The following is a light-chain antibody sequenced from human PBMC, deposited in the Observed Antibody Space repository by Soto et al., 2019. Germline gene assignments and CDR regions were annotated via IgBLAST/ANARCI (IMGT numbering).Light chain of an antibody. V-gene: IGKV3-11*01. CDR2: DAS. CDR3: QQRSNWLT. Sequence: EIVLTQSPATLSLSPGERATLSCRASQSVSSYLAWYQQKPGQAPRLLIYDASNRATGIPARFSGSGSGTGFPITISSLEPEDFADYYCQQRSNWLTFGGGTKVEIK. CDR1: QSVSSY. J-gene: IGKJ4*01.